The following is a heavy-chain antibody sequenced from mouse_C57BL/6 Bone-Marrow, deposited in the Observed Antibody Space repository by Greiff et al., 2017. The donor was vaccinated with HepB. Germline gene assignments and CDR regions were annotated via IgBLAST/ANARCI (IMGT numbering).Heavy chain of an antibody. Sequence: VQLQQSGAELVRPGASVKLSCTASGFNIKDDYMHWVKQRPEQGLEWIGWIDPENGDTEYASKFQGKATITADTSSNTAYLQLSSLTSEDTAVYYCTTVAYYGSSYWFAYWGQGTLVTVSA. J-gene: IGHJ3*01. CDR3: TTVAYYGSSYWFAY. CDR2: IDPENGDT. V-gene: IGHV14-4*01. D-gene: IGHD1-1*01. CDR1: GFNIKDDY.